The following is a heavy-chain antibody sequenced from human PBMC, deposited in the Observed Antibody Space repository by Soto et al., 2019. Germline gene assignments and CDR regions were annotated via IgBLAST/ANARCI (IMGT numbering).Heavy chain of an antibody. Sequence: PGGSLRVSCAASGFTFGSYSMNWVRQAPGKGLEWVSYISSSSSTIYYADSVEGRFTISRDNAKNSLYLQMNSLRAEDTAVYYCAKDGGYSYGPYDYWGQGTLVTVSS. J-gene: IGHJ4*02. V-gene: IGHV3-48*01. CDR3: AKDGGYSYGPYDY. CDR1: GFTFGSYS. D-gene: IGHD5-18*01. CDR2: ISSSSSTI.